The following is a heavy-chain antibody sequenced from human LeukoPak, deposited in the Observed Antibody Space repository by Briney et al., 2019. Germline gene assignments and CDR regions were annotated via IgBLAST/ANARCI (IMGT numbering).Heavy chain of an antibody. Sequence: SETLSLTCAVSGGSVNSGSYYWRWIRQHPGKGLEWIGCIYYTGITNYNPSLKSRVTISVDTSKNQFSLNLNSVTAADTAVYYCATSQCGSDCYLAGDYWGQGTLVTVSS. D-gene: IGHD2-21*02. CDR1: GGSVNSGSYY. CDR2: IYYTGIT. V-gene: IGHV4-61*01. CDR3: ATSQCGSDCYLAGDY. J-gene: IGHJ4*02.